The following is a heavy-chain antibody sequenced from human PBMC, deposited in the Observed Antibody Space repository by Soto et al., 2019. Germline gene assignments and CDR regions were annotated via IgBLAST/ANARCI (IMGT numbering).Heavy chain of an antibody. CDR1: GGSISSHYF. CDR3: ARSFGWYAIDY. Sequence: QVLLQESGPGLVQPSGTLSLSCAVSGGSISSHYFWGWVRQPPGKGLEWVGDISHSGSVNYNPSLEGRVTISIDKSKHQFSLKLHSVTAADTAVYYCARSFGWYAIDYWGQGTLVIVSS. D-gene: IGHD6-19*01. J-gene: IGHJ4*02. CDR2: ISHSGSV. V-gene: IGHV4-4*02.